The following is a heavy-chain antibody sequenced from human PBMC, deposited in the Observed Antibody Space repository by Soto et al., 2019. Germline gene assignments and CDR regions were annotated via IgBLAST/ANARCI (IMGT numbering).Heavy chain of an antibody. Sequence: SETLSLTCAVYGGSFSGYYWSWIRQPPGKGLEWIGEINHSGSTNYNPSLKSRVTISVDTSKNQFSLKLSSVTAADTAVYYCARPPMTTVTTSAFDIWGQGTMVTVSS. V-gene: IGHV4-34*01. CDR2: INHSGST. J-gene: IGHJ3*02. CDR1: GGSFSGYY. D-gene: IGHD4-17*01. CDR3: ARPPMTTVTTSAFDI.